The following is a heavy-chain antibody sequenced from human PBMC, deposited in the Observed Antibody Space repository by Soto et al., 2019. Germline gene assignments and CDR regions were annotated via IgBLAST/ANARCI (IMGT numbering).Heavy chain of an antibody. CDR1: GFRLSGYW. CDR2: IKSDGSST. CDR3: ARGRYCSGGSCSDYFMDV. J-gene: IGHJ6*03. V-gene: IGHV3-74*01. Sequence: GGSLRLSCAASGFRLSGYWMHWVRQAPGRGLVWVSRIKSDGSSTSYGDSVKGRFTVSRDNAKNTLYLQMNSLRAEDTAVYYCARGRYCSGGSCSDYFMDVWGKGTTVTVSS. D-gene: IGHD2-15*01.